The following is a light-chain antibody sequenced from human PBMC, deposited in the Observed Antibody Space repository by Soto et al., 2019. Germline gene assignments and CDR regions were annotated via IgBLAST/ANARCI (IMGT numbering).Light chain of an antibody. V-gene: IGKV1-5*03. J-gene: IGKJ2*01. Sequence: DIQMTQSPSTLSASVGDRVTITCRASQRISSWLAWYQQKPGKAPKLLIYKASSLESGVPSRFSGSGSGTEFTLTISSLQPDDFATYYCQQYNNYQYTFGQGTKLEIK. CDR3: QQYNNYQYT. CDR2: KAS. CDR1: QRISSW.